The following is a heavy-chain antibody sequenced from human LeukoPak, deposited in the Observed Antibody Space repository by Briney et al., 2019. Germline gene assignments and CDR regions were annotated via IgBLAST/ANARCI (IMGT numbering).Heavy chain of an antibody. D-gene: IGHD1-26*01. CDR1: GDSVSSKSAS. CDR2: TFSRSKWFN. CDR3: ARGTGSLDY. V-gene: IGHV6-1*01. J-gene: IGHJ4*02. Sequence: SQTLSLTCAISGDSVSSKSASWNWIRHSPSRGLEWLGRTFSRSKWFNDYAVSVKNRISINPDTSKNQFSLHLSSVTPDDTAVYYCARGTGSLDYWGQGTLSPSP.